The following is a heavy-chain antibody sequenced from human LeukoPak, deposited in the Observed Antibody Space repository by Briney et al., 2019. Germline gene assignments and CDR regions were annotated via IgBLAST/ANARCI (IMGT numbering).Heavy chain of an antibody. V-gene: IGHV3-7*04. D-gene: IGHD5-24*01. Sequence: HPGGSLRLSCVASGFPFSSYWMTRVRQAPGKGLEWVANIKQDGSKKSYVDSVKGRFTISRDNAKNSLYLQMNSLRAEDTAIYYCTRVGYIDEGIDYWGQGTLVTVSS. CDR1: GFPFSSYW. CDR2: IKQDGSKK. CDR3: TRVGYIDEGIDY. J-gene: IGHJ4*02.